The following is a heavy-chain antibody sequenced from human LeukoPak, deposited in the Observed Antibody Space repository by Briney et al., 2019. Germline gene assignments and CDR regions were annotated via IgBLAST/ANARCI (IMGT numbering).Heavy chain of an antibody. CDR3: ARGPDPTPSYFDY. D-gene: IGHD1-14*01. J-gene: IGHJ4*02. CDR1: GGSFSGYY. Sequence: SETLSLTCAVYGGSFSGYYWSWIRQPPGKGLEWIGEINHSGSTNYNPSLKSRVTMSVDTSKNQFSLKLSSVTAADTAVYYCARGPDPTPSYFDYWGQGTLVTVSS. CDR2: INHSGST. V-gene: IGHV4-34*01.